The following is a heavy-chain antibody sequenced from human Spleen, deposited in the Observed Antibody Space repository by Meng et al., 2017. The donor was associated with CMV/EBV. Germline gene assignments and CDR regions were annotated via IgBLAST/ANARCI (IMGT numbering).Heavy chain of an antibody. CDR1: GTSFSEYS. D-gene: IGHD2-21*01. J-gene: IGHJ4*02. CDR3: AGEIDI. CDR2: INHRGST. Sequence: GSLRLSCAVYGTSFSEYSWTWIRHSPRKGLEWIGQINHRGSTNFNPSLMGRVTMSVDSLKEQFSLRLTSVTAADTAVYYCAGEIDIWGPGTAVTVSS. V-gene: IGHV4-34*01.